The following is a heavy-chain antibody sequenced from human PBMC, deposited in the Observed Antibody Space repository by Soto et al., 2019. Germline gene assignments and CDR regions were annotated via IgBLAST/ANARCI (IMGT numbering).Heavy chain of an antibody. J-gene: IGHJ2*01. CDR3: ARKVLGSSTRPDYWYFDL. CDR2: ISGGGDRT. V-gene: IGHV3-23*01. Sequence: EVQLLESGGGLVQPGGSLRLSCVGSGFTFINHAMTWVRQAPGKGLEWVSGISGGGDRTFDADSVKGRCTISRENSKNTGNLQMNGRIAVDTSVYYCARKVLGSSTRPDYWYFDLWGRRTLVTVSS. D-gene: IGHD3-16*01. CDR1: GFTFINHA.